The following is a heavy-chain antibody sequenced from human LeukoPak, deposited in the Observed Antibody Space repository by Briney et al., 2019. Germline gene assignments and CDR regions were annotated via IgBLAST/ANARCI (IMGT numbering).Heavy chain of an antibody. CDR3: AKGGNYNSYYYYMDV. V-gene: IGHV3-30*02. CDR2: IRYDGSNK. CDR1: GFAFSSYG. D-gene: IGHD5-24*01. J-gene: IGHJ6*03. Sequence: GGSLRLSCAASGFAFSSYGMHWVRQAPGKGLEWVAFIRYDGSNKYYADSVKGRFTISRDNSKNTLYLQMNSLRAEDTAVYYCAKGGNYNSYYYYMDVWGKGTTVTVSS.